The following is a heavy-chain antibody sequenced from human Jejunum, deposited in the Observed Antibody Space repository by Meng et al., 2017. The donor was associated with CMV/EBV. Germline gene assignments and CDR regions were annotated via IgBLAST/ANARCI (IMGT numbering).Heavy chain of an antibody. J-gene: IGHJ4*02. CDR3: ARHYDASWFGY. CDR1: GYTFATHW. D-gene: IGHD2-2*01. Sequence: KTSGYTFATHWFGWVRQLPGKDLEWMGMIHCGDSRTIYSPLFQGQVTISADKSLNTAYLQWNSLQASDTAMYYCARHYDASWFGYWGQGTLVTVSS. V-gene: IGHV5-51*01. CDR2: IHCGDSRT.